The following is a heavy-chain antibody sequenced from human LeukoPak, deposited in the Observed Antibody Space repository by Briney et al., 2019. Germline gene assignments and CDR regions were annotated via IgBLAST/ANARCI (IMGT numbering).Heavy chain of an antibody. V-gene: IGHV3-30*06. Sequence: VRSLSLSPAASGFVSSSDGMHRVREAPGKRQEWVAVISYDGSNKYYADSVKGRFTISRDNSKNTLYLQMNSLRAEDTAVYYCAKGAGDILTQPDYWGQGTLVTVSS. D-gene: IGHD3-9*01. J-gene: IGHJ4*02. CDR1: GFVSSSDG. CDR2: ISYDGSNK. CDR3: AKGAGDILTQPDY.